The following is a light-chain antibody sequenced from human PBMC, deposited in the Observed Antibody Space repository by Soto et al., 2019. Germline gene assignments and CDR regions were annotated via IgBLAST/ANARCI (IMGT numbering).Light chain of an antibody. V-gene: IGLV2-14*01. CDR2: DVS. J-gene: IGLJ1*01. Sequence: QSMLIQPASIVDSPGQSITISCTGTSSDVGGCNYVSWYQQHPGKAPKLMIYDVSNRPSGVSNRFSGSKSGNTASLTISGLQAEDEADYYCSSYTSSSSFYFGTGTKVTVL. CDR1: SSDVGGCNY. CDR3: SSYTSSSSFY.